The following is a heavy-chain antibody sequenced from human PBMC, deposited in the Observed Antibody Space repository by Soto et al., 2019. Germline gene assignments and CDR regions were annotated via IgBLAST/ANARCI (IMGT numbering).Heavy chain of an antibody. CDR2: IKSKTDGETT. V-gene: IGHV3-15*01. J-gene: IGHJ3*02. CDR1: GFTFSNAW. Sequence: GGSLRLSCAASGFTFSNAWMSWVRQAPGKGLEWVGRIKSKTDGETTDYAAPVKGRFTISRDDSKNTLYLQMNSLKTEAAAVYYCTTAKGSQDAFDIWGQGTMVTVSS. CDR3: TTAKGSQDAFDI.